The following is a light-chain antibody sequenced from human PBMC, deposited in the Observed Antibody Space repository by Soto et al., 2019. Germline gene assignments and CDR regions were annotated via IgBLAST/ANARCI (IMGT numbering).Light chain of an antibody. V-gene: IGKV2-28*01. Sequence: IVVTQSPFSLPVTPVEPASISFRSIQSLLHINGYNYLDWYLQKPGQSPQLLIYLASNRATGIPDRFSGSGSGTDFTLTISRLEPEDFAVYYCQQYGSSPWTFGQGTKVDIK. CDR3: QQYGSSPWT. CDR1: QSLLHINGYNY. CDR2: LAS. J-gene: IGKJ1*01.